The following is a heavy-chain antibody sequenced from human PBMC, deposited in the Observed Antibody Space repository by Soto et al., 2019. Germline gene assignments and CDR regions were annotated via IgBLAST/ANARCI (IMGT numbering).Heavy chain of an antibody. CDR1: GGSIRSGGCS. D-gene: IGHD2-15*01. Sequence: TQCLTCTVAGGSIRSGGCSWSWIRQPPGKGLEWIGYIYHSGSTYYNPSLKSRVTISIDRSKNQFSLKLSSVTAADTAVYYCARGQVVAAQHWGQGTLVTVSS. CDR2: IYHSGST. J-gene: IGHJ4*02. CDR3: ARGQVVAAQH. V-gene: IGHV4-30-2*01.